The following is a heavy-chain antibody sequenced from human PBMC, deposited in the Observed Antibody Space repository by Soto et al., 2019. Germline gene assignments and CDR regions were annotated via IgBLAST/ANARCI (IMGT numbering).Heavy chain of an antibody. CDR1: RGSISNDGYF. D-gene: IGHD3-22*01. Sequence: QVQLQESGPGLVQPSQTLSLTCSVSRGSISNDGYFWSWIRQRPGEGLEWIGYIHYSGSTFYNPSLEGRVTMSVDTSKNQFSLNLISVTAADTAVYYCARRGYDTSGFYFFFDYWGQGILVTVSS. J-gene: IGHJ4*02. CDR3: ARRGYDTSGFYFFFDY. V-gene: IGHV4-31*03. CDR2: IHYSGST.